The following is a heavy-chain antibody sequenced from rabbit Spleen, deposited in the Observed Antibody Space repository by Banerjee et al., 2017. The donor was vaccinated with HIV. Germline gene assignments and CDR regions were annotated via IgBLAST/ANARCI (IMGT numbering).Heavy chain of an antibody. Sequence: QSLEESGGGLVQPEGSLTLTCKASGFSFSDRDVMCWVRQAPGKGLQWIACINTYTGKPVYATWAKGRFTISRTSSTTVTLQRTSLTAADTATYFCARDTGSSFSTYGMDLWGPGTLVTVS. J-gene: IGHJ6*01. CDR1: GFSFSDRDV. V-gene: IGHV1S40*01. D-gene: IGHD8-1*01. CDR3: ARDTGSSFSTYGMDL. CDR2: INTYTGKP.